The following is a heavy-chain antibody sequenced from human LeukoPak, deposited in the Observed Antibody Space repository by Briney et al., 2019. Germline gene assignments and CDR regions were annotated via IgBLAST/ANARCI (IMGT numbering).Heavy chain of an antibody. Sequence: PGGSLRLSCAASGFTFSSYAMSWVRQAPGKELEWVSAISGSGGRTYYADSVKGRFTISRDNSKNTLYLQMHSLRAEDTAVYYCAKYLPSELAPGDYWGQGTLVTVSS. CDR2: ISGSGGRT. J-gene: IGHJ4*02. CDR1: GFTFSSYA. V-gene: IGHV3-23*01. CDR3: AKYLPSELAPGDY. D-gene: IGHD1-1*01.